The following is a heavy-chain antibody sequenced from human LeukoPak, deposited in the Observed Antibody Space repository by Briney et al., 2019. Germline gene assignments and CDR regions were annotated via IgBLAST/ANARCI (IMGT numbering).Heavy chain of an antibody. CDR1: GGTFSSYA. CDR3: ARGPMYSWSYWGYFDY. V-gene: IGHV1-69*06. D-gene: IGHD1-26*01. Sequence: GASVKVSCKASGGTFSSYAISWVRQAPGQGLEWMGGIIPIFGTANYAQKFQGRVTITADKSTSTAYMELSSLRSEDTAVYYCARGPMYSWSYWGYFDYWGQGTLVTVSS. J-gene: IGHJ4*01. CDR2: IIPIFGTA.